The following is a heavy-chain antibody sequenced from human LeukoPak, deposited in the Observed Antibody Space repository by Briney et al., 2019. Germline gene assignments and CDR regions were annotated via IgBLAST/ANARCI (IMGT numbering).Heavy chain of an antibody. V-gene: IGHV1-69*02. CDR1: GGTFSSYT. J-gene: IGHJ4*02. D-gene: IGHD3-22*01. CDR3: ARAYYDSSGYYTTGGY. CDR2: IIPVLGIA. Sequence: SVKVSCKASGGTFSSYTISWVRQAPGQGLEWMGRIIPVLGIANYAQKFQGRVTITADKSTSTAYMELSSLRSEDTAVYYCARAYYDSSGYYTTGGYWGQGTLVTVSS.